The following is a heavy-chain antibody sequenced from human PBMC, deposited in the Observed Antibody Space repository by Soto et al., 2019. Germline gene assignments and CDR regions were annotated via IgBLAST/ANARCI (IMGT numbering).Heavy chain of an antibody. CDR2: IMPIFGSA. D-gene: IGHD3-22*01. CDR3: ARQFDSDTTGYYYAY. Sequence: QVQLVQSGAEVKKPGSSVKVSCKASGGTFSRNTISWVRQAPGQGLEWMGGIMPIFGSANYAQKFQGRVTITADENTGTVYMELSRLRSEDTAVYYCARQFDSDTTGYYYAYWGQGTLVTVSS. V-gene: IGHV1-69*01. J-gene: IGHJ4*02. CDR1: GGTFSRNT.